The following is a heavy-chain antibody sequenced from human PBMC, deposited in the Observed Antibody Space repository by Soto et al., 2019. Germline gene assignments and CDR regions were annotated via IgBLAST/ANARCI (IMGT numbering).Heavy chain of an antibody. Sequence: EVQLVESGGTLIPPGGSLRLSCAASGFTVSHNYMSWVRLAPGKGLEWVSSVFGGGHTTYADSVKGRFSVSRDNSVNTFYLQMTGLRSDDTAAYYCSFQSPLAGWLDPWGQGTLVTVSS. V-gene: IGHV3-53*01. CDR2: VFGGGHT. CDR3: SFQSPLAGWLDP. CDR1: GFTVSHNY. J-gene: IGHJ5*02.